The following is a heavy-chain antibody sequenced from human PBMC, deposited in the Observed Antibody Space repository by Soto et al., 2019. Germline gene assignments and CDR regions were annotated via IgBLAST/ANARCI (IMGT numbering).Heavy chain of an antibody. D-gene: IGHD4-17*01. V-gene: IGHV3-48*02. J-gene: IGHJ2*01. CDR3: ARSYGDYVYYWYFDL. CDR1: GFTFSSYS. CDR2: ISGSSGTI. Sequence: GGSLRLSCAASGFTFSSYSINWVRQAPGKGLEWVSYISGSSGTIYYADSVKGRFTISRDNAKNSLYLQMNSLRDEDTAVYYCARSYGDYVYYWYFDLWGRGTLVTVS.